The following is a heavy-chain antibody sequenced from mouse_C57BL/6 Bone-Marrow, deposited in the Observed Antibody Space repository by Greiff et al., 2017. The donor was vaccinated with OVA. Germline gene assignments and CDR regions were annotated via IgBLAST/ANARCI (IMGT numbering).Heavy chain of an antibody. J-gene: IGHJ1*03. CDR2: ISYDGSN. CDR1: GYSITSGYY. D-gene: IGHD1-1*01. Sequence: EVQLQQSGPGLVKPSQSLSLTCSVTGYSITSGYYWNWIRQFPGNKLEWMGYISYDGSNNYNPSLQNRISITRDTSKNQFFRKLNAVTTEDTATYYCARGDIYYYGSSYSWYFDVWGTGTTVTVSS. CDR3: ARGDIYYYGSSYSWYFDV. V-gene: IGHV3-6*01.